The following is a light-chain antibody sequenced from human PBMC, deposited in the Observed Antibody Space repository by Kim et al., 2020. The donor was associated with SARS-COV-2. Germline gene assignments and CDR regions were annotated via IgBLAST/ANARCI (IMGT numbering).Light chain of an antibody. CDR2: GAS. CDR1: QYIRND. J-gene: IGKJ5*01. V-gene: IGKV1-17*01. CDR3: LQHSTYPIT. Sequence: PSVGDMVTISCRASQYIRNDLCWYQENPGRAPKRLIYGASSLQRGVPSSFSGSVSGTEFTLTISSVQPEDFATYFCLQHSTYPITFGQGTRLEIK.